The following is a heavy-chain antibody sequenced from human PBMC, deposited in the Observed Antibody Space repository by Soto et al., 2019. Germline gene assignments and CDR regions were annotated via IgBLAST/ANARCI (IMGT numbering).Heavy chain of an antibody. D-gene: IGHD4-17*01. CDR3: ARDGGGENYYGDYVDY. Sequence: EVQLVESGGGLVQPGGSLRLSCAASGFTFSSYEMNWVRQAPGKGLEWVSYISSGGSSIYYADSVKGRFTISRDNAKNSLYLQMNSLRVEDTAVFYCARDGGGENYYGDYVDYWGQGTLVTVSS. V-gene: IGHV3-48*03. CDR2: ISSGGSSI. CDR1: GFTFSSYE. J-gene: IGHJ4*02.